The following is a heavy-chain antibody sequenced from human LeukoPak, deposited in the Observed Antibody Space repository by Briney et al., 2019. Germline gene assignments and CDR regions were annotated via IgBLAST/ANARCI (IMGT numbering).Heavy chain of an antibody. J-gene: IGHJ4*02. CDR2: IWYDGSNR. Sequence: GGSLRLSCAASGFTFSSYGMHWVRQAPGKGLDWVAVIWYDGSNRYYADSVKGRFTISRDNSENTLYLQMNSLRAEDTAVYYCVKESTSSGYYYAPDYWGQGTLVTVS. V-gene: IGHV3-33*06. CDR1: GFTFSSYG. CDR3: VKESTSSGYYYAPDY. D-gene: IGHD3-22*01.